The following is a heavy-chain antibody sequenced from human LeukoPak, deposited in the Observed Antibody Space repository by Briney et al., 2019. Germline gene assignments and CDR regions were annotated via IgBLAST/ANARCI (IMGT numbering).Heavy chain of an antibody. V-gene: IGHV1-2*02. D-gene: IGHD3-22*01. CDR2: INPNSGGT. Sequence: ASVKVSCKASGYTFTGYYMHWVRQAPGQGLEWMGWINPNSGGTNYAQKFQGRVTMTRDTSISTAYMELNRLRSDDTAVYYCARGSYDSSDFEYFHHWGQGTLVTVSS. CDR3: ARGSYDSSDFEYFHH. CDR1: GYTFTGYY. J-gene: IGHJ1*01.